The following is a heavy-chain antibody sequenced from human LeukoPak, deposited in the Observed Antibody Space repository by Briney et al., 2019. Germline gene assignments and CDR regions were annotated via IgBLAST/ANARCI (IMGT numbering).Heavy chain of an antibody. CDR2: IKAKAHGGII. CDR1: GFTFINAW. J-gene: IGHJ4*02. D-gene: IGHD1-26*01. CDR3: TTDGVGVEGATYDN. V-gene: IGHV3-15*01. Sequence: PGGSLRLSCAASGFTFINAWMAWVRQAPGKGLEWVGRIKAKAHGGIIEYAAPVKGRFTISRDDSKNTLYLQMNSLKTEDTAVYYCTTDGVGVEGATYDNWGQGTLVSVSS.